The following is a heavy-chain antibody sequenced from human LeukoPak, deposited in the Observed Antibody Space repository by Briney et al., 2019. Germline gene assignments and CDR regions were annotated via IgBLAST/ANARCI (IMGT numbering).Heavy chain of an antibody. J-gene: IGHJ3*02. CDR2: INPNSRVT. CDR1: VYTFTDYY. Sequence: GASVTVSCKASVYTFTDYYMHWVRQAPGQGLEWMGWINPNSRVTNYAQKFQGRVTMTRDTSISTAYMELSSLRSDDAAVYYCAKDGDTAMALNAFDIWGQGTMVTVSS. CDR3: AKDGDTAMALNAFDI. D-gene: IGHD5-18*01. V-gene: IGHV1-2*02.